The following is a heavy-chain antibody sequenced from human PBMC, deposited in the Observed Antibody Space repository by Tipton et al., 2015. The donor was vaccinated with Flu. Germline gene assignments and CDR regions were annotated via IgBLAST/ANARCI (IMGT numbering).Heavy chain of an antibody. CDR3: ARPGGPAAVNPFSYFDF. CDR2: ISGYDDDT. D-gene: IGHD2-2*01. V-gene: IGHV1-18*04. J-gene: IGHJ4*02. Sequence: QSGPEVKKPGASMKVSCKVTGYPLSSYGVSWVRQAPGQGLEWMGWISGYDDDTNYAQKFQGRVTMTTDTSTSTAYMELRSLRSDDTAVYYCARPGGPAAVNPFSYFDFWGQGTLVTVSS. CDR1: GYPLSSYG.